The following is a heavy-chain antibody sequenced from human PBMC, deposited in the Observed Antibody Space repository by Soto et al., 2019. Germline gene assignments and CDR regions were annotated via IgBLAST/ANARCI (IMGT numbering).Heavy chain of an antibody. CDR1: GFTFSSYP. J-gene: IGHJ3*02. CDR2: ISGSGGST. Sequence: GGSLRLSCAASGFTFSSYPMSWVRQAPGKGLEWVSAISGSGGSTYYADSVKGRFTISRDNSKNTLYLQMNSLRAEDTAVYYCAKFSGSGWYDGDAFDIWGQGTMVTVSS. V-gene: IGHV3-23*01. D-gene: IGHD6-19*01. CDR3: AKFSGSGWYDGDAFDI.